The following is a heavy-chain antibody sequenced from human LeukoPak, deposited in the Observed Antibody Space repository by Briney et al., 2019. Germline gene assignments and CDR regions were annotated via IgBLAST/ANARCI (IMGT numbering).Heavy chain of an antibody. CDR2: INHSGST. CDR1: GGSISSYY. J-gene: IGHJ4*02. CDR3: ARAPILGYSCGDLDY. V-gene: IGHV4-34*01. D-gene: IGHD5-18*01. Sequence: SETLSLTCTVSGGSISSYYWSWIRQPPGKGLEWIGEINHSGSTNYNPSLKSRVTISVDTSKNQFSLKLSSVTAADTAVYYCARAPILGYSCGDLDYWGQGTLVTVSS.